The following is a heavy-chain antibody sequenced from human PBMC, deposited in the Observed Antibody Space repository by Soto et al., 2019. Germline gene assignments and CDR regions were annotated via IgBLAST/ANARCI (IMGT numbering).Heavy chain of an antibody. Sequence: PSETLSLTCAVSGGSISSSNCWSWVRQPPGKGLEWIGEIYHSGSTNYNPSLKSRVTISVDKSKNQFSLKLSSVTAADTAVYYCAREKSIVVVVAATPHNWFDPWGQGTLVTALL. CDR3: AREKSIVVVVAATPHNWFDP. CDR2: IYHSGST. J-gene: IGHJ5*02. CDR1: GGSISSSNC. V-gene: IGHV4-4*02. D-gene: IGHD2-15*01.